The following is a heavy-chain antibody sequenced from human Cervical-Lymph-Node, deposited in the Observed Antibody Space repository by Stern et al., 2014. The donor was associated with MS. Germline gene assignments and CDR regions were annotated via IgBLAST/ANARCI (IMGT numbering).Heavy chain of an antibody. V-gene: IGHV3-30-3*01. CDR3: ARSRHYGSGSPFDY. CDR2: ISSDGSNK. Sequence: QVQLVQSGGGVVQPGRSLRLSCAASGFTFSSYAMHWVRQAPGKGLEWVALISSDGSNKHDADSVKGRFSISRDNSKNTLYLQMNSLRAEDTAVYYCARSRHYGSGSPFDYWGQGTLVIVSS. J-gene: IGHJ4*02. D-gene: IGHD3-10*01. CDR1: GFTFSSYA.